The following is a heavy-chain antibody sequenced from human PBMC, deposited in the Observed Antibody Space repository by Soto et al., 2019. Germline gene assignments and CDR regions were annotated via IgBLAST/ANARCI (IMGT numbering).Heavy chain of an antibody. CDR2: IYYSGST. J-gene: IGHJ5*02. Sequence: SETLSLTCTVSGGSISSSSYYWGWIRQPPGKGLEWIGSIYYSGSTYYNPSLKSRVAISVDTSKNQFSLKLSSVTAADTAVYYCARLDYDFWSGSPFSWFDPRGQGTLVTVSS. D-gene: IGHD3-3*01. CDR3: ARLDYDFWSGSPFSWFDP. V-gene: IGHV4-39*01. CDR1: GGSISSSSYY.